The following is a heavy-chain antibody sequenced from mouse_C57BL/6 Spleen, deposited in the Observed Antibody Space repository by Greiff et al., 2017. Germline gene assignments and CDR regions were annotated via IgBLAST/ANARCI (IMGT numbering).Heavy chain of an antibody. CDR2: IWSDGST. CDR1: GFSLTSYG. CDR3: SRNYGDGYEDYAMDY. D-gene: IGHD1-1*02. V-gene: IGHV2-6*02. Sequence: QVQLQQSGPGLVAPSQSLSITCTVSGFSLTSYGVHWVRQPPGKGLEWLVVIWSDGSTTYNSALKSRLGISKDNAKNQVYLQMNSLRTDDTAMYYCSRNYGDGYEDYAMDYWGQGTSVTVSS. J-gene: IGHJ4*01.